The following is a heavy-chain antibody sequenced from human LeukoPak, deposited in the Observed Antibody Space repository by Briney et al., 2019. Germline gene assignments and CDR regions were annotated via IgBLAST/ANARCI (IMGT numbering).Heavy chain of an antibody. J-gene: IGHJ3*01. V-gene: IGHV3-23*01. CDR3: AKGGGRPLDDAFDV. CDR2: ILNNGVNT. CDR1: GFNFGTYA. Sequence: GGSLGLSCAASGFNFGTYAMTWVRQAPGMGLEWVSTILNNGVNTYHADSVKGRFTISRDNSRNTLHLQMNSLRAEDTAIYYCAKGGGRPLDDAFDVWGQGTMVTVSS.